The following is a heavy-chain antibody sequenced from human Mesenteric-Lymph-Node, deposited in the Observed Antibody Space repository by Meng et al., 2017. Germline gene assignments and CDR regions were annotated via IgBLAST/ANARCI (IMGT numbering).Heavy chain of an antibody. J-gene: IGHJ4*02. CDR1: GFTVSSNY. D-gene: IGHD2-2*01. CDR3: VRDRYCSSTSCHDFDY. Sequence: GESLKISCAASGFTVSSNYMSWVRQAPGKGLEGVSVIYSGGSTYYADSVKGRFTISRDNSKNTLYLQLNILRAEDTAVHYCVRDRYCSSTSCHDFDYWGQGTLVTVSS. CDR2: IYSGGST. V-gene: IGHV3-66*02.